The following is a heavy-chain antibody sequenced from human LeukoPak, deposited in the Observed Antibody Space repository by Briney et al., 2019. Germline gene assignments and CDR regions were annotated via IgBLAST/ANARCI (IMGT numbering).Heavy chain of an antibody. D-gene: IGHD3-3*01. CDR1: GFTVSSYG. CDR2: ISYDGSNK. Sequence: GGSPRLSCAASGFTVSSYGMHWVRQAPGKGLEWVAVISYDGSNKYYADSVKGRFTISRDNSKNTLYLQMNSLRAEDTAVYYCARALVYYDFWSGDYGWFDPWGQGTLVTVSS. CDR3: ARALVYYDFWSGDYGWFDP. V-gene: IGHV3-30*03. J-gene: IGHJ5*02.